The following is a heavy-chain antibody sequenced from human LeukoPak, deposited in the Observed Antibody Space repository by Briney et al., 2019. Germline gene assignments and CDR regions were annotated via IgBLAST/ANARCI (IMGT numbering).Heavy chain of an antibody. CDR2: IKQDGSEK. Sequence: GGSLRLSCAASGFTFSSYWMSWVRQAPGKGLEWVANIKQDGSEKYYVDSVKGRFTISRDNAKNSLYLQMNSLRAGDTAVYYCARVNDYVWGSYEDYWGQGTLATVSS. CDR1: GFTFSSYW. V-gene: IGHV3-7*03. D-gene: IGHD3-16*01. CDR3: ARVNDYVWGSYEDY. J-gene: IGHJ4*02.